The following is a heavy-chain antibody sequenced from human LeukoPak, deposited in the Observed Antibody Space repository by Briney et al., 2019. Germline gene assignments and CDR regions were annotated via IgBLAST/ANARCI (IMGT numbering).Heavy chain of an antibody. D-gene: IGHD3-3*01. Sequence: GRSLRLSCAASGFTFSSYGMHWVRQAPGKGLEWVAVISYDGSNKYYADSVKGRFTISRDNSKNTLYLQMNSLRAEDTAVYYCAKDGLRFWEWLPNWFDPWGQGTLVTVSS. CDR2: ISYDGSNK. J-gene: IGHJ5*02. V-gene: IGHV3-30*18. CDR1: GFTFSSYG. CDR3: AKDGLRFWEWLPNWFDP.